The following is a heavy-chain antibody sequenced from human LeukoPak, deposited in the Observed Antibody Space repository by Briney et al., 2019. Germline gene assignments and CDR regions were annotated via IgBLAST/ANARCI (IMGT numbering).Heavy chain of an antibody. CDR1: GFTFSHYG. D-gene: IGHD3-22*01. CDR3: ARPFYYDSNGGEGMDV. J-gene: IGHJ6*02. CDR2: ISHDGSVT. Sequence: PGGSLRLSCAASGFTFSHYGMQWVRQAPGKGLEWVAVISHDGSVTFYADSVKGRFTISRDNSKNTLDLQMYSLRAEDTAVYYCARPFYYDSNGGEGMDVWGRGTTVTVSS. V-gene: IGHV3-30*03.